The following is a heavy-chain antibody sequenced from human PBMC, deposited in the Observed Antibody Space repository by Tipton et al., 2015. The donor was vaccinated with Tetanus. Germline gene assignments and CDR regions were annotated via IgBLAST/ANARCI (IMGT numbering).Heavy chain of an antibody. D-gene: IGHD6-6*01. CDR3: ARARRGWIAARRDLYGMDV. V-gene: IGHV4-34*01. CDR1: GGSFSGYY. CDR2: INHSGST. J-gene: IGHJ6*02. Sequence: TLSLTCAVYGGSFSGYYWSWIRQPPGKGLEWIGEINHSGSTNYNPSLKSRVTISVDTSKNQFSLKLSSVTAADTAVYYCARARRGWIAARRDLYGMDVWGQGTTVTVSS.